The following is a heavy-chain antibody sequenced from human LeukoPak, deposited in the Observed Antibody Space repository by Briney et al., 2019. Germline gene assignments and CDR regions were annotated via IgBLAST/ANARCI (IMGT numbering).Heavy chain of an antibody. CDR3: ARAGGYCSSTSCYKWFDP. CDR2: MNPNSGNT. D-gene: IGHD2-2*02. J-gene: IGHJ5*02. Sequence: ASVKVSCKASGYTFTSYDINWVRQATGQGLEWMGWMNPNSGNTGYARKFQGRVTMTRNTSISTAYMELSSLRSEDTAVYYCARAGGYCSSTSCYKWFDPWGQGTLVTVSS. V-gene: IGHV1-8*01. CDR1: GYTFTSYD.